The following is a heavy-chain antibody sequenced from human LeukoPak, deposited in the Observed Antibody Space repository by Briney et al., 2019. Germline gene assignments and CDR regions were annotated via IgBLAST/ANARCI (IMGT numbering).Heavy chain of an antibody. CDR1: GFTFTTHA. CDR2: VGTTSDT. V-gene: IGHV3-23*01. CDR3: AKNIPGRPFDY. Sequence: RAGGSLRLSCASSGFTFTTHAMSWVTQAPGKGLEWVSTVGTTSDTYYADSVKGRFSISRDNSKNTLYLQMNNLRVEDTAVYYCAKNIPGRPFDYWGRGTLVTVSS. D-gene: IGHD2-15*01. J-gene: IGHJ4*02.